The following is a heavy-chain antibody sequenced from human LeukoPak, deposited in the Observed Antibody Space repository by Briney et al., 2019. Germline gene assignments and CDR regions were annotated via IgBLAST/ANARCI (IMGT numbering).Heavy chain of an antibody. J-gene: IGHJ5*02. Sequence: SETLSLACAVYGGSFSGYYWSWIRQPPGKGLEWIGEINHSGSTNYNPSLKSRVTISVDTSKNQFSLKLSSVTAADTAVYYCARRRRWGSGSYGNWFDPWGQGTLVTVSS. CDR2: INHSGST. CDR3: ARRRRWGSGSYGNWFDP. CDR1: GGSFSGYY. V-gene: IGHV4-34*01. D-gene: IGHD3-10*01.